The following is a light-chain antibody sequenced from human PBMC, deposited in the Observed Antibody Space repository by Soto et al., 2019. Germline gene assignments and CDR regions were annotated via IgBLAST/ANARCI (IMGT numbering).Light chain of an antibody. CDR2: WAS. CDR1: QSVLYSSNNKNY. V-gene: IGKV4-1*01. Sequence: DVVMTQSPDSLAVSLGERATINCKSSQSVLYSSNNKNYLAWYQQKPGQPPKLLIYWASTRESRVPDRFSGGGSGTGFTLTNSTLLAEDVPVYYCQQYYSTLRSFGQGTKVDIK. J-gene: IGKJ1*01. CDR3: QQYYSTLRS.